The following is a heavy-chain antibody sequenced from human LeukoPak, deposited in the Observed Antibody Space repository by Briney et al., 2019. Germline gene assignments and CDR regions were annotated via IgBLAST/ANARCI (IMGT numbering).Heavy chain of an antibody. D-gene: IGHD6-6*01. J-gene: IGHJ4*02. CDR2: IKQDGSQR. CDR1: GFTFSDYW. V-gene: IGHV3-7*01. Sequence: GGSLRLSCTASGFTFSDYWMTWVRQAPGKGPEWVANIKQDGSQRYYVDSVRGRFTISRDNAKNSLFLQMNGLRAEDTAVYYCARRGSSSFRRSPIDYWGQGTLVTVSS. CDR3: ARRGSSSFRRSPIDY.